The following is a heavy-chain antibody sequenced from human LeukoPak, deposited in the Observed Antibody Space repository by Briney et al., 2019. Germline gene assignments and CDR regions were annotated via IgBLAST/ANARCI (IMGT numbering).Heavy chain of an antibody. J-gene: IGHJ6*02. CDR2: ISSSSTYI. Sequence: GGSLRLSCAASGFTFSSYNMNWVRQAPGKGLEWVSSISSSSTYIYYADSVRGRFTISRDNAKNSLYLQMNSLRAEDTAVYYCARDLLCSSTSCYLYYYYYGMDVWGQGTTVTVSS. D-gene: IGHD2-2*01. CDR3: ARDLLCSSTSCYLYYYYYGMDV. V-gene: IGHV3-21*01. CDR1: GFTFSSYN.